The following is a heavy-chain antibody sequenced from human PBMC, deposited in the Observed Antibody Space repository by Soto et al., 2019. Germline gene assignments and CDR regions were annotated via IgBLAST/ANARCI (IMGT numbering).Heavy chain of an antibody. Sequence: EVQLVESGGGLVQPGRSLRLSGAAYGFAFDDYAMHWIRKAPGKGLEWVSGISWNSGSIGYADSVKGRFTISRDNAKNSLYLQMNSLRAEDTALYYCAKDPRSGGYCSGGSCSPPDYWGQGTLVTVSS. CDR3: AKDPRSGGYCSGGSCSPPDY. J-gene: IGHJ4*02. CDR1: GFAFDDYA. D-gene: IGHD2-15*01. V-gene: IGHV3-9*01. CDR2: ISWNSGSI.